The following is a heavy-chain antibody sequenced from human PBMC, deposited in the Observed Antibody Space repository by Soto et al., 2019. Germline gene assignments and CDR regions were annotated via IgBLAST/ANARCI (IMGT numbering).Heavy chain of an antibody. CDR1: GYTFTSYG. J-gene: IGHJ4*02. D-gene: IGHD6-13*01. CDR2: ISAYNGNT. V-gene: IGHV1-18*01. Sequence: ASVKVSCKASGYTFTSYGISWVRQAPGQGLEWMGWISAYNGNTNYAQKLQGRVTMTTDTSTSTAYMELRSLRSDDTAVYYCARDTVQLVPPDPYYFDYWGQGTLVTVSS. CDR3: ARDTVQLVPPDPYYFDY.